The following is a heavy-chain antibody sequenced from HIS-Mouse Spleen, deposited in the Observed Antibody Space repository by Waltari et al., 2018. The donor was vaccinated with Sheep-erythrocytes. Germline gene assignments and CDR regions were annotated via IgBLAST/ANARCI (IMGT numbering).Heavy chain of an antibody. V-gene: IGHV3-30*18. J-gene: IGHJ2*01. CDR2: ISYDGSNK. CDR1: GFTFSSYG. D-gene: IGHD1-1*01. CDR3: AKVRTVNYWYFDL. Sequence: SCVASGFTFSSYGMHWVRQAPGKGLEWVAVISYDGSNKYYADSVKGRFTISRDNSKNTLYLQMNSLRAEDTAVYYCAKVRTVNYWYFDLWGRGTLVTVSS.